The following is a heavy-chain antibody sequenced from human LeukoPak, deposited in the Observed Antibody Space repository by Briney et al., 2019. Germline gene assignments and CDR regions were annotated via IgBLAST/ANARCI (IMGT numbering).Heavy chain of an antibody. D-gene: IGHD3-3*01. CDR1: GFTFSSYA. Sequence: PGGSLRLSCAASGFTFSSYAMSWVRQAPGKGQEWVSAISGSGGSTYYADSVKGRFTISRDNSKNTLYLQMNSLRAEDTAVYYCARRYYDFWSGRLDAFDIWGQGTMVTVSS. J-gene: IGHJ3*02. V-gene: IGHV3-23*01. CDR2: ISGSGGST. CDR3: ARRYYDFWSGRLDAFDI.